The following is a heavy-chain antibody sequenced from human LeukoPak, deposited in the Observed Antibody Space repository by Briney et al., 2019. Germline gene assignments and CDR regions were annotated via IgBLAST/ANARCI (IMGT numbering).Heavy chain of an antibody. V-gene: IGHV3-21*01. Sequence: GGSLRLSCAASGFTFSSYSMNWVRQAPGKGLEWVSSISSSGSYIYYADSVKGRFTISRDNAKNSLYLQMNSLRAEDTAVYYCARGRLIFGVVLLFDYSGQGTLVTVSS. J-gene: IGHJ4*02. CDR1: GFTFSSYS. CDR3: ARGRLIFGVVLLFDY. D-gene: IGHD3-3*01. CDR2: ISSSGSYI.